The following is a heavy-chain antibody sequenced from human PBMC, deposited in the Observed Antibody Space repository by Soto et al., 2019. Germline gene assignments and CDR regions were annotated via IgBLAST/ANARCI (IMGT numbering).Heavy chain of an antibody. CDR1: GGSISSYY. D-gene: IGHD3-22*01. CDR2: IYYSGST. Sequence: SSETLSLTCTVSGGSISSYYWSWIRQPPGKGLEWIGYIYYSGSTNYNPSLKSRVTISVDTSKNQFSLKLSSVTAADTAVYYCASVYDSSGYPIFDYWGQGTLVTVSS. CDR3: ASVYDSSGYPIFDY. V-gene: IGHV4-59*01. J-gene: IGHJ4*02.